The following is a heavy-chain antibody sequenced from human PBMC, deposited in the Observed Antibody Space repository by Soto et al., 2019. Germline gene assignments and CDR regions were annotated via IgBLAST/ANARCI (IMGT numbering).Heavy chain of an antibody. CDR1: GYTFTSYA. CDR2: ISAYNGNT. J-gene: IGHJ5*02. CDR3: ARDRTYPYNWFDP. V-gene: IGHV1-18*01. Sequence: ASVKVSCKASGYTFTSYAMHWVRQAPGQRLEWMGWISAYNGNTNYAQKLQGRVTMTTDTSTSTAYMELRSLRSDDTAVYYCARDRTYPYNWFDPWGQGTLVTVSS.